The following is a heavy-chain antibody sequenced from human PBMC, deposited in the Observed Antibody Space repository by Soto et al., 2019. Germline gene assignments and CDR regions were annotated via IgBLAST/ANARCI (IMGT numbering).Heavy chain of an antibody. CDR1: GFTFSSYA. CDR3: ARYIPGVRYYGMDV. V-gene: IGHV3-23*01. Sequence: GRNLRLSCAAPGFTFSSYAMKWVRQAPGKGLEWVSLIGESGTPTYYADSVKGRFTISRDNSGNTLFLEMYSLRAEDTAVYYCARYIPGVRYYGMDVWGQGTTVTVSS. J-gene: IGHJ6*02. CDR2: IGESGTPT. D-gene: IGHD2-2*01.